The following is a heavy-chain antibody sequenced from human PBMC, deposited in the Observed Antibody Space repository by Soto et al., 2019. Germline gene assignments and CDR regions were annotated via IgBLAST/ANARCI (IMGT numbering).Heavy chain of an antibody. D-gene: IGHD6-13*01. CDR3: ASGESRSRSNWFDY. V-gene: IGHV3-48*01. Sequence: EVYLVESGGGLVQPGGSLRLSCAASGFTFSNYSMNWVRQAPGKGLEWISYISKGNSPAYYADSVRGRFTVSRDNAKNSLYLQMNSLRAEDTALYYCASGESRSRSNWFDYWGQGTLVTVSS. CDR2: ISKGNSPA. J-gene: IGHJ4*02. CDR1: GFTFSNYS.